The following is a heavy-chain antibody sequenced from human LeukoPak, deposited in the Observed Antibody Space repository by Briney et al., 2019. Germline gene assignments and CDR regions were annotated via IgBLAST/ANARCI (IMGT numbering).Heavy chain of an antibody. CDR3: ARGGLGYSGYEEGLDY. CDR1: GFTVSSNH. V-gene: IGHV3-53*01. D-gene: IGHD5-12*01. Sequence: GGSLRLSCAASGFTVSSNHMNWVRQAPGKGLEWASVIFSDGTTYYADSVKGRFTISRDNAKNSLYLQMNSLRAEDTAVYYCARGGLGYSGYEEGLDYWGQGTLVTVSS. CDR2: IFSDGTT. J-gene: IGHJ4*02.